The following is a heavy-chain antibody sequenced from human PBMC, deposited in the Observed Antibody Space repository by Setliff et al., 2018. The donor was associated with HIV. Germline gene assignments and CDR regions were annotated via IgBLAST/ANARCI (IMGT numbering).Heavy chain of an antibody. CDR1: GFTFSDYY. V-gene: IGHV3-11*04. Sequence: GSLRLSCAASGFTFSDYYMTWIRQAPGKGLEWVSYIGSSDTRQTDYADSVKGRFTSSRDNAKNSLYLQMNSLRVEDTAVYYCAKGVQSLRPYYFDSWGPGTLVTVSS. CDR2: IGSSDTRQT. J-gene: IGHJ4*02. CDR3: AKGVQSLRPYYFDS. D-gene: IGHD4-17*01.